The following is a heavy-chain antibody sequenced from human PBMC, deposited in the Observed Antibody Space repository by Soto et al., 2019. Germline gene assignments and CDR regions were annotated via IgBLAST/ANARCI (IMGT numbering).Heavy chain of an antibody. J-gene: IGHJ6*02. V-gene: IGHV3-74*01. D-gene: IGHD1-26*01. CDR1: GFTFSGYW. Sequence: GGTLRLSCAASGFTFSGYWMHWVRRGPGKGRVWVSRIKSDGSSPSYADPVKGRFTISRDNATNTLFLQMNSLIAADTAVYHCARVGGPGKYGLDVWGQGTTATVSS. CDR3: ARVGGPGKYGLDV. CDR2: IKSDGSSP.